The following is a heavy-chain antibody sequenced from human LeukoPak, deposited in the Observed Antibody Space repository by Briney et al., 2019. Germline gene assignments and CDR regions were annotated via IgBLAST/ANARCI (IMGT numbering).Heavy chain of an antibody. J-gene: IGHJ4*02. CDR3: ARAYTVALRYESY. CDR1: GFSFGSYY. CDR2: INIDGSDT. D-gene: IGHD3-16*01. V-gene: IGHV3-74*01. Sequence: GGSLRLSCVASGFSFGSYYMHCVRQAPGKGLVWVSRINIDGSDTNYADSVKGRFTISRDNTRSTLYLQMDSLRAEDTAVYYCARAYTVALRYESYWGQGTLVTVPS.